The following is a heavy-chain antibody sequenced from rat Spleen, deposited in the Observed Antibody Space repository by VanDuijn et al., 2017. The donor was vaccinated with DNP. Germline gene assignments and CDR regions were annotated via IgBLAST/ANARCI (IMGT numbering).Heavy chain of an antibody. CDR2: ISSSGST. D-gene: IGHD1-7*01. CDR3: VRDENGYVYYWFAY. CDR1: GFSLTSNG. V-gene: IGHV2S12*01. J-gene: IGHJ3*01. Sequence: QVQLKESGPGLVQSSQTQSLTCTVSGFSLTSNGVSWVRQPPGKGLEWIATISSSGSTYYNSALKVRLSISRDTSKSQVFLKMNSLQTEDTATYYCVRDENGYVYYWFAYWGQGTLVTVSS.